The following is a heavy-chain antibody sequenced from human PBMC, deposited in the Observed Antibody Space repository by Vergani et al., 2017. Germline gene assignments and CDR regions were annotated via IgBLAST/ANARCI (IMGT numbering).Heavy chain of an antibody. CDR1: GGSFSGYY. CDR3: ARGNWKQQPAGGLDY. Sequence: QVQLQQWGAGLLKPSETLSLTCAAYGGSFSGYYWSWIRQPPGKGLEWIGEINHSGSTNYNPSLKSRVTISVDTSKNQFSLKLSSVTAADTAVYYCARGNWKQQPAGGLDYWGQGTLVTVSS. D-gene: IGHD1-20*01. J-gene: IGHJ4*02. CDR2: INHSGST. V-gene: IGHV4-34*01.